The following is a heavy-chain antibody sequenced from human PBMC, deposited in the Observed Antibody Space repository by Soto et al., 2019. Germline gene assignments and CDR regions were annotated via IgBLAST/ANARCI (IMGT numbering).Heavy chain of an antibody. V-gene: IGHV1-69*01. CDR3: ARDGGRHSGGIAY. CDR1: GGTFSSYA. Sequence: QVQLVQSGAEVKKPWSSVKLSCNVSGGTFSSYAIYWVRQAPGQGLEWMGVLIPLFGTANYSQKFQGRVKITSDESTSTAYMELSSLRSEDTAVYYCARDGGRHSGGIAYWGQGSLVTVSS. CDR2: LIPLFGTA. D-gene: IGHD1-26*01. J-gene: IGHJ4*02.